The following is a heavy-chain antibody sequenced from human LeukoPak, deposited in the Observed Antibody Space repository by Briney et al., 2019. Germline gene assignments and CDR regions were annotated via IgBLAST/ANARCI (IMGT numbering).Heavy chain of an antibody. CDR2: ISWNSFTI. Sequence: GGSLRLSCAASGFTFDDYAMHWVRQAPGKGLEWVSGISWNSFTIGYADSVKGRFTISRDNSRNTLYLQMNSLRVDDTAVYYCARDLCWGCFDDWGQGNLVTVSS. CDR3: ARDLCWGCFDD. V-gene: IGHV3-9*01. J-gene: IGHJ4*02. CDR1: GFTFDDYA. D-gene: IGHD3-10*02.